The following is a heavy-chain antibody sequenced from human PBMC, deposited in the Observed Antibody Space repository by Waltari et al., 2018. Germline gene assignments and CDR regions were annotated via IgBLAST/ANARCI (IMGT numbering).Heavy chain of an antibody. D-gene: IGHD2-15*01. J-gene: IGHJ5*02. V-gene: IGHV1-46*01. CDR1: GYTFTSYY. Sequence: QVQLVQSGAEVKKPGASVKVSCKASGYTFTSYYMHWVRQAPGQGREWMGRINPSGGSTSNAQKVQGRVTRTRDTSTSTVYMELSSLRSEDTAVYYCARSVVVVVAALHGWFDPWGQGTLVTVS. CDR3: ARSVVVVVAALHGWFDP. CDR2: INPSGGST.